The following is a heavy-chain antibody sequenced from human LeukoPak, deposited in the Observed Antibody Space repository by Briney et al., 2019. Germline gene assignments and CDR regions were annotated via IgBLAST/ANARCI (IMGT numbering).Heavy chain of an antibody. J-gene: IGHJ4*02. CDR3: ARDRLTTVTTFHFDY. D-gene: IGHD4-17*01. CDR1: GFTFSTYA. CDR2: IWSDSTNK. V-gene: IGHV3-33*01. Sequence: GGSLRLSCAASGFTFSTYAMHWVRQAPGKGLEWVAVIWSDSTNKYYADSVRGRFTISRDNSKSTLYLQMSSLRAEDTAMYYCARDRLTTVTTFHFDYWGQGTLVTVYS.